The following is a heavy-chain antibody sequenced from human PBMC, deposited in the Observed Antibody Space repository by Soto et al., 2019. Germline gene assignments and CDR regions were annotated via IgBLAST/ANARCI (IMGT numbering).Heavy chain of an antibody. D-gene: IGHD6-19*01. CDR1: GYTFTRYG. J-gene: IGHJ6*02. Sequence: ASVKVSCKASGYTFTRYGISLVVRSALRGRDGMGWISAYNGNTNYAQKLQGRVTMTTDTSTSTAYMELRSLRSDATAVYYCARGEVQQWLAYYYYSGMDVWGQGTTVTVS. V-gene: IGHV1-18*04. CDR2: ISAYNGNT. CDR3: ARGEVQQWLAYYYYSGMDV.